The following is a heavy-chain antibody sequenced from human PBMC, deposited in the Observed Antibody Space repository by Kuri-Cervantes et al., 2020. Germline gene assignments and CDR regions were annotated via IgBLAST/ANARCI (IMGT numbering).Heavy chain of an antibody. V-gene: IGHV1-46*01. D-gene: IGHD6-13*01. CDR2: INPSGGIT. J-gene: IGHJ4*02. CDR3: ARGGGSSWVDY. CDR1: GYTFTYRY. Sequence: ASVKVSCKASGYTFTYRYLHWVRQAPGQGLEWMGIINPSGGITSYTQNFQGRVTMTRDTSTSTVYMELSSLKSEDTAIYYCARGGGSSWVDYWGQGTLVTVSS.